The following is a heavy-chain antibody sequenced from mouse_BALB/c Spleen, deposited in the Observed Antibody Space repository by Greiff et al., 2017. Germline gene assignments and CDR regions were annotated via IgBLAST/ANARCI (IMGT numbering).Heavy chain of an antibody. V-gene: IGHV2-6-6*01. CDR3: AKGAYHWFAY. Sequence: VQGVESGPGLVAPSQSLSITCTVSGFSLTNSGVHWVRQSPGKGLEWLGVIWGDGSTNYNSAFKSRLSISKDNSKSQVFLKMNSLQTDDTARYYCAKGAYHWFAYWGQGTLVTVSA. CDR1: GFSLTNSG. J-gene: IGHJ3*01. D-gene: IGHD6-5*01. CDR2: IWGDGST.